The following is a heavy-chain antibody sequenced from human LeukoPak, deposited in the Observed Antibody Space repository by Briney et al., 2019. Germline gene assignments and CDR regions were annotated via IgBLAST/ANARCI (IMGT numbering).Heavy chain of an antibody. CDR1: GFTFSSYS. J-gene: IGHJ6*03. V-gene: IGHV3-48*01. CDR2: ISSSSSTI. Sequence: PGGSLRLSCAASGFTFSSYSMNWVRQAPGKGLEWVSYISSSSSTIYYADSVKGRFTISRDNAKNSLYLQMNSLRAEDTAVYYCARDPISSSWPDYYYYYYMDVWGKGTTVTVSS. D-gene: IGHD6-13*01. CDR3: ARDPISSSWPDYYYYYYMDV.